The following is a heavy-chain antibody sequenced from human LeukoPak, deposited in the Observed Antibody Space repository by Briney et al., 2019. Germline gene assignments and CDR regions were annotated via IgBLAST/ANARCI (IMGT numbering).Heavy chain of an antibody. CDR1: GFTFISYS. V-gene: IGHV3-21*01. J-gene: IGHJ3*02. D-gene: IGHD6-13*01. CDR2: ISSSSSYI. CDR3: ASSAPYSSSWSRGTFDI. Sequence: GGSLRLSCAASGFTFISYSMNWVRQAPGKGLEWGSSISSSSSYIYYADSVKGRFTISRDNAKNSLYMQMNSLRAEDTSVYYCASSAPYSSSWSRGTFDIWGQGTMVTVSS.